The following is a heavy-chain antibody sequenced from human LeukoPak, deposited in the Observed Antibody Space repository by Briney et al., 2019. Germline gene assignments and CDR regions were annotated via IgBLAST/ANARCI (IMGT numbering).Heavy chain of an antibody. CDR1: GFTFSSYS. V-gene: IGHV3-21*01. J-gene: IGHJ4*02. CDR2: ISSSSSYI. CDR3: ARADWDTAMIDY. D-gene: IGHD5-18*01. Sequence: GGSLRLSCAASGFTFSSYSMNWVRQAPGKGLEWVSSISSSSSYIYYADSVKGQFTISRDNAKNSLYLQMNSLRAEDTAVYYCARADWDTAMIDYWGQGTLVTVSS.